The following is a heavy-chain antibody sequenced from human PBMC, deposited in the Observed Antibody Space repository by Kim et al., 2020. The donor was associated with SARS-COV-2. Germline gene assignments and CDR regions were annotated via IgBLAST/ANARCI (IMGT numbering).Heavy chain of an antibody. CDR2: IKSKTDGGTT. CDR1: GFTFSNAW. D-gene: IGHD2-2*01. Sequence: GGSQRLSCAASGFTFSNAWMSWVRQAPGKGLEWVGRIKSKTDGGTTDYAAPVKGRFTISRDDSKNTLYLQMNSLKTEDTAVYYCTTAVVVVPAAMGRNYYYGMDVWGQGTTVTVSS. J-gene: IGHJ6*02. V-gene: IGHV3-15*01. CDR3: TTAVVVVPAAMGRNYYYGMDV.